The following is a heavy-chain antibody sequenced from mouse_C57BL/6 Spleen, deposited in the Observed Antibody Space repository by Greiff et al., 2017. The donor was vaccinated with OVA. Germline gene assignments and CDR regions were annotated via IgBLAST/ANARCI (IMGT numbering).Heavy chain of an antibody. CDR3: ARPPYGNYGAMDY. Sequence: DVKLVESGGGLVKPGGSLKLSCAASGFTFSDYGMHWVRQAPEKGLEWVAYISSGSSTIYYADTVKGRFTISRDNAKNTLFLQMTSLRSEDTAMYYCARPPYGNYGAMDYWGQGTSVTVSS. J-gene: IGHJ4*01. D-gene: IGHD2-1*01. CDR1: GFTFSDYG. V-gene: IGHV5-17*01. CDR2: ISSGSSTI.